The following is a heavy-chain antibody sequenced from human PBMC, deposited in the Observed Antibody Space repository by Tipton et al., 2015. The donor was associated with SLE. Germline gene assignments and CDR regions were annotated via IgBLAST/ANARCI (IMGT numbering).Heavy chain of an antibody. CDR1: GFTFSSYS. CDR3: AKDIGYGSGSGFDY. J-gene: IGHJ4*02. CDR2: ITSSSSYI. Sequence: GSLRLSCAASGFTFSSYSMNWVRQAPGKGLEWVSSITSSSSYIYYADSVKGRFTISRDNAKNSLYLQMNSLRVEDTALYYCAKDIGYGSGSGFDYWGQGTLVTVSS. D-gene: IGHD3-10*01. V-gene: IGHV3-21*04.